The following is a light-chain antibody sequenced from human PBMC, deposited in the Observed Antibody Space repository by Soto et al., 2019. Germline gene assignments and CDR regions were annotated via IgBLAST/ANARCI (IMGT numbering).Light chain of an antibody. Sequence: EMVMTQSPATLSVSPGDGATLSCRASQSVGSNLAWFQQKPGQAPRLLIYGASTRATGILARFSGSGSGTEFTLTISSLQSEDFAVYYCQQYYNWPRTFGQGTKLEIK. CDR2: GAS. J-gene: IGKJ2*01. V-gene: IGKV3-15*01. CDR1: QSVGSN. CDR3: QQYYNWPRT.